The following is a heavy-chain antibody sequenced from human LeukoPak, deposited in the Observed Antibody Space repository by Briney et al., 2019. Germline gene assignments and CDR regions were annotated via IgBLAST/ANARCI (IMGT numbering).Heavy chain of an antibody. CDR3: AREPLYGSGSYYNEFDY. V-gene: IGHV1-2*02. CDR1: GYXFTGYY. Sequence: ASVKVSCKASGYXFTGYYIHWVRQAPGQGLEWMGWINPNSGDTNYAQNFQGRVTMTRDTSISTAYMELNRLRSDDTAVYYCAREPLYGSGSYYNEFDYWGQGTLVTVSS. CDR2: INPNSGDT. D-gene: IGHD3-10*01. J-gene: IGHJ4*02.